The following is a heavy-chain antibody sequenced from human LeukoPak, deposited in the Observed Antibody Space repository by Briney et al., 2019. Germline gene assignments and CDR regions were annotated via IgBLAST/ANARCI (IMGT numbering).Heavy chain of an antibody. CDR2: IFRSGNT. Sequence: SETLSLTCTVSGYSISSGYYWGWIRQPPGKGLEWIGNIFRSGNTQYSPSLKSRVTISADTSNNQFSLKLTSVTAADTAVYYCARSRVRGVVGGLWGQGTLVTVSS. J-gene: IGHJ4*02. D-gene: IGHD3-10*01. V-gene: IGHV4-38-2*02. CDR3: ARSRVRGVVGGL. CDR1: GYSISSGYY.